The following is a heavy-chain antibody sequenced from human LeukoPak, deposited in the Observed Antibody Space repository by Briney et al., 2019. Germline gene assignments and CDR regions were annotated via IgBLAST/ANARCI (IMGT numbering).Heavy chain of an antibody. D-gene: IGHD1-26*01. J-gene: IGHJ4*02. CDR1: GFAFSSYW. Sequence: PGGSLGLSCAASGFAFSSYWMHWVRQAPGKGLVWVSRINSDGSSTSYADSVKGRFTISRDNAKNTLFLQMNSLRVEDTAVYYCARATSGYFDYWGQGTLVTVSS. CDR2: INSDGSST. V-gene: IGHV3-74*01. CDR3: ARATSGYFDY.